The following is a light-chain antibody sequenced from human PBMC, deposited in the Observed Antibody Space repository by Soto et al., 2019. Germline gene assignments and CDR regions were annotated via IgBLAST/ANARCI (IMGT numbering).Light chain of an antibody. CDR2: GAS. CDR1: QSVSSN. CDR3: QQYNNWPAGT. Sequence: ELVMTQSPATLSVSPGERATLSCRASQSVSSNLAWYQQKPGQAPRLLIYGASTRATGIPARFSGSGSGTEFTLTISSLQSEDFAVYYCQQYNNWPAGTFGQGTKVEIK. J-gene: IGKJ1*01. V-gene: IGKV3-15*01.